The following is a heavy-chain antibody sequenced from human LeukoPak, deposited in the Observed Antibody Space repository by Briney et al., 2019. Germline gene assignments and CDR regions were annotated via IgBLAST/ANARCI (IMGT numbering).Heavy chain of an antibody. CDR2: ISGTTTYI. Sequence: PGGSLRLSCAASEFTFSSYTLNWVRQAPGRGLERISSISGTTTYIYYADSLKGRFTISRDNAKNSLYLQMNSLRAEDTAVYYCARGNNYHGSGSSYYFDYWGQGTLVTVSS. V-gene: IGHV3-21*01. CDR3: ARGNNYHGSGSSYYFDY. D-gene: IGHD3-10*01. CDR1: EFTFSSYT. J-gene: IGHJ4*02.